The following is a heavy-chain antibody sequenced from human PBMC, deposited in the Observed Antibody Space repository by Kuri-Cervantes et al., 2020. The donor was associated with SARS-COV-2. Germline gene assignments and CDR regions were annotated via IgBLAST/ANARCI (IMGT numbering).Heavy chain of an antibody. CDR3: ARDGKDFWTYYHMDV. D-gene: IGHD3/OR15-3a*01. V-gene: IGHV4-38-2*02. Sequence: SETLSLTCAVSGDSIKSGYFWGWIRQPPGKPMEWIASIYHSGSTYYNPSLQSRVTISVDKSKNQFSLKMNSLTAADTAVYYCARDGKDFWTYYHMDVRGKGTTVTVSS. CDR2: IYHSGST. CDR1: GDSIKSGYF. J-gene: IGHJ6*03.